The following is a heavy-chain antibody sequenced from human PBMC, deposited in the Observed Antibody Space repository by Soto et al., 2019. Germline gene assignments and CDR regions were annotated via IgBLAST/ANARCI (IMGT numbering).Heavy chain of an antibody. CDR2: ISYDGSNK. J-gene: IGHJ4*02. D-gene: IGHD1-1*01. Sequence: QVQLVESGGGVVQPGRSLRLSCAASGFTFSSYAMHWVRQAPGKGLEWVAVISYDGSNKYYADSVKGRFTISRDNSENTLDLQMNSLRAEDTAVYYCARDKHPTQPKKIGPRSWPVDYWGQGTLVTVSS. CDR1: GFTFSSYA. CDR3: ARDKHPTQPKKIGPRSWPVDY. V-gene: IGHV3-30-3*01.